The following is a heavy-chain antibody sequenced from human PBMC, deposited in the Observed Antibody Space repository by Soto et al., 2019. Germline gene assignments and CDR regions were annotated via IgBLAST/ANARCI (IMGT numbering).Heavy chain of an antibody. CDR2: INHSGST. CDR1: GGSFSGYY. CDR3: ARGHLSAVTMVRGALRY. V-gene: IGHV4-34*01. Sequence: QVQLQQWGAGLLKPSETLSLTCAVYGGSFSGYYWSWIRQPPGKGLEWIGEINHSGSTNYNPSLKNRVTISVDTSKNKFSLKLSSVNAADTAVYYCARGHLSAVTMVRGALRYWGQGTLVTVSS. D-gene: IGHD3-10*01. J-gene: IGHJ4*02.